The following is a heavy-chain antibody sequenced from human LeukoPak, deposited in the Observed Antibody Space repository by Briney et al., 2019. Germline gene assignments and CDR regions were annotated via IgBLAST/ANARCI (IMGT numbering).Heavy chain of an antibody. CDR3: TSDRGTSFDS. CDR2: VKRRTDSGTT. CDR1: GFTFSNAW. V-gene: IGHV3-15*01. Sequence: GGSLRLSCAASGFTFSNAWMSWVRQAPGKGLEWVGRVKRRTDSGTTDYAAPVKGRFTISRDDSKRTLYLQMNSLKTEDTAVYYCTSDRGTSFDSWGQGTLVTVSS. J-gene: IGHJ4*02. D-gene: IGHD1-14*01.